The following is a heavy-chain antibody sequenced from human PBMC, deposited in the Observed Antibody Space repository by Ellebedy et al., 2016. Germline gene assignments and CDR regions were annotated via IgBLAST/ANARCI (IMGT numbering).Heavy chain of an antibody. CDR1: GGSFSGYY. Sequence: SETLSLXXAVYGGSFSGYYWSWIRQPPGKGLEWIGSIYYSGSTYYNPSLKSRVTISVDTSKNQFSLKLSSVTAADTAVYYCARDPYYYGSGTGFDYWGQGTLVTVSS. V-gene: IGHV4-34*01. J-gene: IGHJ4*02. CDR3: ARDPYYYGSGTGFDY. D-gene: IGHD3-10*01. CDR2: IYYSGST.